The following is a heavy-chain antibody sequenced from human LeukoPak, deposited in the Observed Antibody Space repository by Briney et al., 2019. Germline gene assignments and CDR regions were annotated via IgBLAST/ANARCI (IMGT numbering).Heavy chain of an antibody. CDR1: GYTFTSYG. CDR3: ARGDRATVTLY. V-gene: IGHV1-18*01. D-gene: IGHD4-17*01. CDR2: ISAYNGNT. J-gene: IGHJ4*02. Sequence: ASVKVSCKASGYTFTSYGISWVRQAPGQGLEWMGWISAYNGNTNYAQKLQGRVTMTRDMSTSTVYMELSSLRSEDTAVYYCARGDRATVTLYWGQGTLVSVSS.